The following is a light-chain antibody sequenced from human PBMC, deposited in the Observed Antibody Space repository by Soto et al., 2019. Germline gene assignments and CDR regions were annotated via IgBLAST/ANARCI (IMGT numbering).Light chain of an antibody. J-gene: IGLJ2*01. CDR2: EVS. CDR1: SSDVGGYNY. CDR3: SSYTSSRTLV. V-gene: IGLV2-14*01. Sequence: QSALTQPASVSGSPGQSITISCTGTSSDVGGYNYVSWYQQHPGKAPKLMLYEVSTRPSGVSNRFSGSKSGNTGSLTISGPQAEDEADYYCSSYTSSRTLVFGGGTKLTVL.